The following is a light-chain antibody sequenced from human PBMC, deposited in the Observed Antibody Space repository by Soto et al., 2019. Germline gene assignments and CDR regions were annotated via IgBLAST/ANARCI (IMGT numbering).Light chain of an antibody. V-gene: IGKV1-39*01. J-gene: IGKJ1*01. Sequence: DIQMTQSPSSLSAFVGDRVTISCRASQSISSYLSWYQQKPGKAPKLLIFVASTLQTGVPSRFSGSGSGTDFALTIGSLQPEDFAPYYCQQTYITPRTFGQGTKVEIK. CDR1: QSISSY. CDR2: VAS. CDR3: QQTYITPRT.